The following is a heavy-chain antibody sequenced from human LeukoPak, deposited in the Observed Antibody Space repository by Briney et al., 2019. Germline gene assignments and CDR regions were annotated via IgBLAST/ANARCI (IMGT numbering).Heavy chain of an antibody. D-gene: IGHD3-10*01. CDR3: AKDRTYGSGSSTLFDY. Sequence: GGSLRLSCAASGFPFGSYAMSWVRQAPGKGLDWVSAISGSGGSTYYADSGKGRFTISRDNSKNTLYLQMNSLRAEDTAVYYCAKDRTYGSGSSTLFDYWGQGTLVTVSS. V-gene: IGHV3-23*01. CDR1: GFPFGSYA. J-gene: IGHJ4*02. CDR2: ISGSGGST.